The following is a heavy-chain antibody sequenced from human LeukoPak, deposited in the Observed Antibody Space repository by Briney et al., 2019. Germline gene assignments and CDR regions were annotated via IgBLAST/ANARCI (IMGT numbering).Heavy chain of an antibody. CDR2: IYYSGGT. Sequence: SETLSLTCTVSGGSISSYYWSWIRQPPGKGLEWIGYIYYSGGTNYNPSLKSRVTISVDTSKNQFSLKLSSVTAADTAVYYCARGGYYGSGSYYDYFDYWGQGTLVTVSS. CDR3: ARGGYYGSGSYYDYFDY. J-gene: IGHJ4*02. D-gene: IGHD3-10*01. V-gene: IGHV4-59*01. CDR1: GGSISSYY.